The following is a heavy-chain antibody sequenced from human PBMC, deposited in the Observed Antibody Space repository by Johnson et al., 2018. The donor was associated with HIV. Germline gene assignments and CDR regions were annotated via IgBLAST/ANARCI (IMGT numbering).Heavy chain of an antibody. Sequence: QMLLVESGGGVVQPGRSLRLSCVASGFTFITYGMHWVRQAPGKGLEWVALIRYDGTNKYYGDSVKGRFTISRDNSKNTLYLQMNSLRAEDTAVYYCARDRVITFGGVIGRGAFDIWGQGTMVTVSS. D-gene: IGHD3-16*02. CDR2: IRYDGTNK. V-gene: IGHV3-30*02. J-gene: IGHJ3*02. CDR3: ARDRVITFGGVIGRGAFDI. CDR1: GFTFITYG.